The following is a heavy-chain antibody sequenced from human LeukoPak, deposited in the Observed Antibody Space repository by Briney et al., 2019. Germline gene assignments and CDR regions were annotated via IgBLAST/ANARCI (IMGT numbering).Heavy chain of an antibody. D-gene: IGHD1-26*01. Sequence: PSETLSLTCTVSGGSISSYYWSWIRQPAGKGLEWIGRIYTSGSTNYNPSLKSRVTMSVDTSKNQFSLKLSSVTAADTAVYYCARHPRNGSYPFYYYGMDVWGQGTTVTVSS. CDR1: GGSISSYY. V-gene: IGHV4-4*07. CDR3: ARHPRNGSYPFYYYGMDV. J-gene: IGHJ6*02. CDR2: IYTSGST.